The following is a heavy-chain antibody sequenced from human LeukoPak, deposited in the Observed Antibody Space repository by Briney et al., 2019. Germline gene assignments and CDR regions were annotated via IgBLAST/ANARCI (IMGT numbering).Heavy chain of an antibody. Sequence: PGGSLRLSCAASGFTFSDYYMSWIRQAPGKGLEWVSYISSSGSTIYYADSVKGRFTISRDNAKNSLYLQMNSLRAEDTAVYYCATEDYYDSSCFDYWGQGTLVTVSS. V-gene: IGHV3-11*04. J-gene: IGHJ4*02. D-gene: IGHD3-22*01. CDR2: ISSSGSTI. CDR3: ATEDYYDSSCFDY. CDR1: GFTFSDYY.